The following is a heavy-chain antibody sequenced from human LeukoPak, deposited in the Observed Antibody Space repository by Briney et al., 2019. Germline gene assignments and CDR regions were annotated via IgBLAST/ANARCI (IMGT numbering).Heavy chain of an antibody. CDR3: AIHPSDSSGYFSY. Sequence: GASVKVSCKASGYTFTTYPINWVRRAPGQGLEWMGWINTNTGNPTYAQGFTGRFVFSLDTSVSTAYLQISTLKAEDTAVYYCAIHPSDSSGYFSYWGQGALVTVSS. CDR1: GYTFTTYP. V-gene: IGHV7-4-1*02. D-gene: IGHD3-22*01. CDR2: INTNTGNP. J-gene: IGHJ4*02.